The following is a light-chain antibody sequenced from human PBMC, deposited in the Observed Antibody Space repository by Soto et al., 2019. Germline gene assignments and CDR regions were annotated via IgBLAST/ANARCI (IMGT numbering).Light chain of an antibody. Sequence: VLTQPPSVSGAPGQRVTISCTGSSSNIGAGYDVRWYQQLPGTAPKLLIYGNSNRPSGVPDRFSGSKSGTSASLAITGLQAEDEADYYCQSYDSSLSGYVFGTGTKVTVL. J-gene: IGLJ1*01. CDR3: QSYDSSLSGYV. V-gene: IGLV1-40*01. CDR1: SSNIGAGYD. CDR2: GNS.